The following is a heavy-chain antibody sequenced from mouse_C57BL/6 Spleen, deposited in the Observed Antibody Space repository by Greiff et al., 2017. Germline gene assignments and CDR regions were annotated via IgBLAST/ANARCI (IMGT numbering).Heavy chain of an antibody. CDR2: IYPGNSDT. J-gene: IGHJ3*01. CDR1: GYTFTSYW. V-gene: IGHV1-5*01. Sequence: EVQLQQSGTVLARPGASVKMSCKTSGYTFTSYWMHWVKQRPGQGLEWIGAIYPGNSDTSYNQKFKGKAKLTAVTSASTAYIELSSLTNEDSAVYYCTRSTTVVAKGFAYWGQGTLVTVSA. CDR3: TRSTTVVAKGFAY. D-gene: IGHD1-1*01.